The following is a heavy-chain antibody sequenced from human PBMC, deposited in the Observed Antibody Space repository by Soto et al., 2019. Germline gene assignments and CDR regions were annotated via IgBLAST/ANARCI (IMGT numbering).Heavy chain of an antibody. CDR2: ISGSGDNT. J-gene: IGHJ6*02. CDR3: AKDRGWEGTQDYYYYYGVDV. D-gene: IGHD1-26*01. CDR1: GFTFSRYD. V-gene: IGHV3-23*01. Sequence: EVHLLESGGGLVQPGGSLRLSCAASGFTFSRYDMNWVRQAPGKGLEWVSDISGSGDNTYYADSVKGRFTISKDNTKNTLFVQMDSLRAEDTAVYYCAKDRGWEGTQDYYYYYGVDVWGQGSTVGVS.